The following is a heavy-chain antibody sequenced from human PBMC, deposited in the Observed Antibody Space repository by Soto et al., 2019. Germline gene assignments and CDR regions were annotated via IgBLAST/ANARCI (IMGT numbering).Heavy chain of an antibody. CDR3: AKDLGIVVVPAAMPFDP. J-gene: IGHJ5*02. Sequence: PGGSLRLSCAASGFTFSSYGMHWVRQAPGKGLEWVAVISYDGSNKYYADSVKGRFTISRDNSKNTLYLQMNSLRAEDTAVYYCAKDLGIVVVPAAMPFDPWGQGTLVTVSS. CDR2: ISYDGSNK. D-gene: IGHD2-2*03. V-gene: IGHV3-30*18. CDR1: GFTFSSYG.